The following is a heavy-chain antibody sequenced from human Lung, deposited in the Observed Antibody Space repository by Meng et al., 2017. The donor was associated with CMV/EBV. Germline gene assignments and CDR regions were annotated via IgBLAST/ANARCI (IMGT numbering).Heavy chain of an antibody. CDR3: ARGACSSTSCYRYYYYGMDV. CDR2: IIPILGIA. CDR1: GGTFSSYA. Sequence: XVXVSXXASGGTFSSYAISWVRQAPGQGLEWIGGIIPILGIANYAQKFQGRVTITADKSTSTAYMELSSLRSEDTAVYYCARGACSSTSCYRYYYYGMDVWGQGTTVXVSS. D-gene: IGHD2-2*01. J-gene: IGHJ6*02. V-gene: IGHV1-69*10.